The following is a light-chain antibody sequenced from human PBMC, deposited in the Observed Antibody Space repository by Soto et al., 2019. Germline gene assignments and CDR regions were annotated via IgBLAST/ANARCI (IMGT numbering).Light chain of an antibody. CDR2: LGS. V-gene: IGKV2-28*01. J-gene: IGKJ1*01. Sequence: DIVMTQSPLSLPVTPGEPASISCRSSQSLLHSNGYNYLDWYLQKPGQSPQLLIYLGSNRASGVPDRCSGSGSGTDFTLKISRVEAEYVGVYYCMQALQTPPWTFGQGTKVEIK. CDR3: MQALQTPPWT. CDR1: QSLLHSNGYNY.